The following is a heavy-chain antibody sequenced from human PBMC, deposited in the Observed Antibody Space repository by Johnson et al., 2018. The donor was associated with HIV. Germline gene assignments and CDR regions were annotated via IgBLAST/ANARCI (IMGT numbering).Heavy chain of an antibody. CDR3: AREMAATNAWALDI. CDR2: IYSGGST. J-gene: IGHJ3*02. CDR1: GFTVSSNY. D-gene: IGHD5-24*01. V-gene: IGHV3-53*01. Sequence: EMQLVESGGDLIQPGGSLRLSCAASGFTVSSNYMTWVRQAPGKGLEWVSVIYSGGSTYHADSVKGRFTISRDNSKNTLYLQMNSLRAEDTAVYYCAREMAATNAWALDIWGQGTMVTVSS.